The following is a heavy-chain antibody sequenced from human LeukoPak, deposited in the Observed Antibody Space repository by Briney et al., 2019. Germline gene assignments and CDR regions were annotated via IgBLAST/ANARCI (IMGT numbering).Heavy chain of an antibody. Sequence: ASVKVSCKTSGYIFTNHGISWVRQAPGQGLEWMAWISAYNGNTEYSQNFQGRVTMTMDTSTITAYMELKSLTADDTAIYYCAREPGVAAAAVPFDYWGQGTLVTVSS. CDR2: ISAYNGNT. J-gene: IGHJ4*02. CDR3: AREPGVAAAAVPFDY. V-gene: IGHV1-18*01. CDR1: GYIFTNHG. D-gene: IGHD6-19*01.